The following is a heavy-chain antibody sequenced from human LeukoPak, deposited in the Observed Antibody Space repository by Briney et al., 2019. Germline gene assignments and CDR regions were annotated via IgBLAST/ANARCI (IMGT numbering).Heavy chain of an antibody. CDR2: ISSNGGST. J-gene: IGHJ4*02. CDR1: GFTFSSYA. Sequence: GGSLRLSCAASGFTFSSYAMHWVRQAPGKGLEYVSAISSNGGSTYYANSVKGRFTISRDNSKNTLYLQMGSLRAEDMAVYYCAREDLEYWGQGTLVTVSS. V-gene: IGHV3-64*01. D-gene: IGHD1-1*01. CDR3: AREDLEY.